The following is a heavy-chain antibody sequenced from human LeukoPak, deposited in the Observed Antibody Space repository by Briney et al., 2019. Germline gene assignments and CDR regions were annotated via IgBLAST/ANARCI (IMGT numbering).Heavy chain of an antibody. CDR1: GFTFSSYG. Sequence: PGRSLRLSCAASGFTFSSYGMHWVRQAPGKGLEWVAVISYDGSNKYYADSVKGRFTISRDNSKNTLYLQMNSLRAEVTAVYYCAKGDVTGYYYGAFDYWGQGTLVTVSS. CDR2: ISYDGSNK. D-gene: IGHD3-9*01. J-gene: IGHJ4*02. V-gene: IGHV3-30*18. CDR3: AKGDVTGYYYGAFDY.